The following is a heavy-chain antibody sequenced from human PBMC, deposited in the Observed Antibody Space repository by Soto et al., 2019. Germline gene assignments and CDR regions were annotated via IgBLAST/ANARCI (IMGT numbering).Heavy chain of an antibody. Sequence: ASVKVSCKASGGTFSSYAISWVRQAPGQGLEWMGGIIPIFGTANYAQKFQGRVTITADESTSTAYMELSSLRSEDTAVYYCARENFKGYATHYYYYGMDVWGQGTTVTVSS. CDR3: ARENFKGYATHYYYYGMDV. J-gene: IGHJ6*02. V-gene: IGHV1-69*13. CDR2: IIPIFGTA. CDR1: GGTFSSYA. D-gene: IGHD2-8*01.